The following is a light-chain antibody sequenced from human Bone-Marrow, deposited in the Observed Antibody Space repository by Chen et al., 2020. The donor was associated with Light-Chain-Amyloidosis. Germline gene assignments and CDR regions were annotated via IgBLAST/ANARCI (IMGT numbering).Light chain of an antibody. CDR3: QQYGSAPPWT. Sequence: EFVLSQSPGPLSLSPGERATLSCRASQSVSSSYLAWYQQKPGQAPRLLIYGASSRATGIPDRCSGSGSGTDFTLTISRLEPEDFAVYYCQQYGSAPPWTFGQGTKVEIK. CDR1: QSVSSSY. CDR2: GAS. J-gene: IGKJ1*01. V-gene: IGKV3-20*01.